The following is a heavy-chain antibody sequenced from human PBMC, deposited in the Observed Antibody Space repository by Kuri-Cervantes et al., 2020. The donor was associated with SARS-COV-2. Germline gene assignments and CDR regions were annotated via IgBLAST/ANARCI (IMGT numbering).Heavy chain of an antibody. CDR2: INDIGST. D-gene: IGHD3-16*01. J-gene: IGHJ6*03. V-gene: IGHV4-34*01. CDR1: GGPFSGYY. Sequence: SETLSLTCTVYGGPFSGYYWSWLRQPPGKGLEWIGEINDIGSTNYNPSLESRVTISVDTSKNQFSLNLGSVTAGDTALYYCARGPWRSEQVGPPYYYYLDVWGKGTTVTVSS. CDR3: ARGPWRSEQVGPPYYYYLDV.